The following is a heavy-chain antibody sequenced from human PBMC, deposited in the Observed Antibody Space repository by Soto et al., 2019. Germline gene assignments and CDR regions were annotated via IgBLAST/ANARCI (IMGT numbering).Heavy chain of an antibody. J-gene: IGHJ5*02. CDR2: IYYSGST. V-gene: IGHV4-59*01. Sequence: SETLSLTCAVSGGSMSSYYWSWIRQPPGKGLEWIGYIYYSGSTIYNPSLKSRVTISVDTSKNQFSLKLSSVTAADTAVYYCARYGSGSSVWFDPWGQGTLVTVSS. CDR3: ARYGSGSSVWFDP. D-gene: IGHD3-10*01. CDR1: GGSMSSYY.